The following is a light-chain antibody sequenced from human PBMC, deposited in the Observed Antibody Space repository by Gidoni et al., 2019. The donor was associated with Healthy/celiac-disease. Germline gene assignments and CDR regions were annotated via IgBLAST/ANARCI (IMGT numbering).Light chain of an antibody. CDR3: QQSYSTLWT. J-gene: IGKJ1*01. CDR2: AAS. V-gene: IGKV1-39*01. CDR1: QSISSY. Sequence: DIQMTQSPSSLSESVGDRVTITCRASQSISSYLNWYQQKPGKAPKLLIYAASSLQSGVPSRFSGSGSGTDFTLTISSLQPDDFATYYCQQSYSTLWTFXQXTKVEIK.